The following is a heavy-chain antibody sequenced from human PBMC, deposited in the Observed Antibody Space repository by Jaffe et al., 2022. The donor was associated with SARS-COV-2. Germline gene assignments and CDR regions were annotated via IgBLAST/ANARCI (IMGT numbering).Heavy chain of an antibody. CDR1: GGSISSYY. V-gene: IGHV4-59*08. Sequence: QVQLQESGPGLVKPSETLSLTCTVSGGSISSYYWSWIRQPPGKGLEWIGYIYYSGSTNYNPSLKSRVTISVDTSKNQFSLKLSSVTAADTAVYYCAGRDTAGTSFDYWGQGTLVTVSS. CDR3: AGRDTAGTSFDY. CDR2: IYYSGST. J-gene: IGHJ4*02. D-gene: IGHD6-19*01.